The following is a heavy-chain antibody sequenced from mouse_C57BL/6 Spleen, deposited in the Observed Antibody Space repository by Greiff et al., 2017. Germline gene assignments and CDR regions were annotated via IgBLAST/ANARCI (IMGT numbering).Heavy chain of an antibody. J-gene: IGHJ2*01. D-gene: IGHD1-1*01. CDR2: ISYDGSN. CDR1: GYSITSGYY. V-gene: IGHV3-6*01. Sequence: EVQLQQSGPGLVKPSQSLSLTCPVTGYSITSGYYWNWIRQFPGNKLEWMGYISYDGSNNYNPSLKNRISITRDTSKNQFFLKLNSVTTEDTATYYCARERESEYYYGSVNFDYWGQGTTLTVSS. CDR3: ARERESEYYYGSVNFDY.